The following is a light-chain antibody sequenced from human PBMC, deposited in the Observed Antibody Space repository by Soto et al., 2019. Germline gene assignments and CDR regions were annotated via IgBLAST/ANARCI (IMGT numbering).Light chain of an antibody. CDR1: QFISTW. J-gene: IGKJ2*01. Sequence: DIQMTQSPSTLSASVGDRVTITCRATQFISTWLAWYQQKPGKAPKLLIYGASSLESGVPSRFSGSGSGTEFTLTISSLQPDDFASYYCQQYNSYSATFGQGTRREI. CDR2: GAS. V-gene: IGKV1-5*03. CDR3: QQYNSYSAT.